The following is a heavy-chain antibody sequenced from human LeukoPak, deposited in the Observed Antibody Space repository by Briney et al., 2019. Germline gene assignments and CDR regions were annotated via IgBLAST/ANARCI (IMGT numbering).Heavy chain of an antibody. CDR2: ISWNSGSI. J-gene: IGHJ6*02. V-gene: IGHV3-9*01. CDR3: AKASLVVDYYYYYGMDV. CDR1: GFTFDDYA. Sequence: GRSLRPSCAASGFTFDDYAMHWVRQAPGKGLEWVSGISWNSGSIGYADSVKGRFTISRDNAKNSLYLQMNSLRAEDTALYYCAKASLVVDYYYYYGMDVWGQGTTVTVSS. D-gene: IGHD2-15*01.